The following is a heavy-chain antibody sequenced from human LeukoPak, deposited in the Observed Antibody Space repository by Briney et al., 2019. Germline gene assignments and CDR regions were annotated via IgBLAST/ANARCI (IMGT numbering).Heavy chain of an antibody. CDR2: FDPEDGET. V-gene: IGHV1-24*01. CDR1: GYTLTELS. Sequence: ASVKVSCKVSGYTLTELSMHWVRQAPGKGLEWMGGFDPEDGETIYAQKFQGRVTMTEDTSTDTAYMELSSLRSEDTAVYYCATSPYYYDSSGYYNVGVQFDYWGQGTLVAVSS. D-gene: IGHD3-22*01. CDR3: ATSPYYYDSSGYYNVGVQFDY. J-gene: IGHJ4*02.